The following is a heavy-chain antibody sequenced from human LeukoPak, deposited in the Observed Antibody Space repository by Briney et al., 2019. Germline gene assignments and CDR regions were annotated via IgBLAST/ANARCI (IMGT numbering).Heavy chain of an antibody. Sequence: GESLKISCQASGYSFTTYWIGWVRQMPGKGLEWMGIIYPGDSDTRYSPSSQGQVTISADKSINTAYLQWRSLKASDTAMYYCARSGVPGAMTWFDPWGQGTLVTVSS. CDR2: IYPGDSDT. D-gene: IGHD2-2*01. J-gene: IGHJ5*02. V-gene: IGHV5-51*01. CDR3: ARSGVPGAMTWFDP. CDR1: GYSFTTYW.